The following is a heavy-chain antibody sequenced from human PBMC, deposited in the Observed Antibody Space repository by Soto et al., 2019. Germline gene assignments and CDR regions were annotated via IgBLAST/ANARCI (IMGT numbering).Heavy chain of an antibody. CDR1: GGSISSYY. J-gene: IGHJ4*02. CDR3: ARERYSGSHYGVDY. V-gene: IGHV4-59*01. D-gene: IGHD1-26*01. CDR2: IYSSGST. Sequence: SETLSLTCTVSGGSISSYYWSWIRQPPGKGLEWIGYIYSSGSTNYNPSLNSRVTISVDTSKNKFSLTLSSVTAADTAVYYCARERYSGSHYGVDYWGQGTLVTVYS.